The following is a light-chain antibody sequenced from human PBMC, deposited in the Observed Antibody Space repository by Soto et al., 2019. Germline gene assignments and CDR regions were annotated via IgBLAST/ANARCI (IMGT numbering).Light chain of an antibody. Sequence: DIQMTQSPSSLSASVVDRVTITCRASQSISSYLNWYQQKPGKAPKLLIYAASSLQSGVPSRFSGSGSGTDFTLTISSLQPEDFALYYCQQRSNWPLTFGQGTRLEIK. CDR3: QQRSNWPLT. V-gene: IGKV1-39*01. CDR2: AAS. CDR1: QSISSY. J-gene: IGKJ5*01.